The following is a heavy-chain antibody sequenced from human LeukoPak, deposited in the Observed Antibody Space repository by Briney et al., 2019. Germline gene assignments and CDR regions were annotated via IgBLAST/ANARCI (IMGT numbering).Heavy chain of an antibody. J-gene: IGHJ4*02. CDR2: ISGSGGST. D-gene: IGHD2-2*01. V-gene: IGHV3-23*01. Sequence: QSGGSLRLSCAASGFTFSSYAMSWVRQAPWKGLEWVSAISGSGGSTYYADSVKGRFTISRDNSKNTLYLQMNSLRAEDTAVYYCADGAAAMSPLDYWGQGTLVTVSS. CDR1: GFTFSSYA. CDR3: ADGAAAMSPLDY.